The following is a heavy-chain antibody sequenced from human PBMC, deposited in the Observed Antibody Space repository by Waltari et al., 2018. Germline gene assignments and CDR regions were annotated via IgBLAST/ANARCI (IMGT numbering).Heavy chain of an antibody. J-gene: IGHJ6*03. D-gene: IGHD3-10*01. CDR2: MSTSSSPI. V-gene: IGHV3-48*04. CDR3: ARGRVNGYMDV. CDR1: GFTFSSYS. Sequence: EVQLVESGGGLVQPGGSLRLSCAASGFTFSSYSMNWVRQAPGKGLEWISYMSTSSSPIYYADSVKGRFTSSRDNAKNSLYLQMNSLRAEDTAVYYCARGRVNGYMDVWGKGTTVTVSS.